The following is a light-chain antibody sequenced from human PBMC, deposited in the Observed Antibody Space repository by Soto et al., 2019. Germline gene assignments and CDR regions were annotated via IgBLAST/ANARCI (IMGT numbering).Light chain of an antibody. J-gene: IGKJ5*01. CDR1: QNIKNY. V-gene: IGKV1-39*01. CDR3: QQSYSTPRT. CDR2: GAS. Sequence: DIHMTQSPSSLSASVGDRVTITCRTSQNIKNYLNWYQQKPGRAPKLLIYGASDLQSGVPSRFSGSGSGTDFTLTISSLQPEDFATYYCQQSYSTPRTFGQGTRLEIK.